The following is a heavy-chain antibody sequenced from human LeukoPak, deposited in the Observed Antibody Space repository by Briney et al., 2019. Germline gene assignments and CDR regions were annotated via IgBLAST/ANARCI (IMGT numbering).Heavy chain of an antibody. CDR3: AREDYGHAFDI. D-gene: IGHD3-16*01. V-gene: IGHV3-7*01. Sequence: GGSLRLSCVVSGFTFSSYWMSWVRQAPGQGLEWVANIRQDGSETYYVDSVKGRFTISRDNAKNSLYLQMNSQRADDTAVHYCAREDYGHAFDIWGQGTMVTVSS. CDR2: IRQDGSET. J-gene: IGHJ3*02. CDR1: GFTFSSYW.